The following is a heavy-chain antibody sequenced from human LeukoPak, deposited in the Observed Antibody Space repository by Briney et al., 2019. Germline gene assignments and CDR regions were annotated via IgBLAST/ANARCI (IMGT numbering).Heavy chain of an antibody. Sequence: GGSLRLSCAASGFTFSSYSMNWVRQAPGKGLEWVASISSSSTYIYYADSVKGRFTISRDNAKNSLYLQMNSLRAEDTAVYYCARGLGSGRHAFDIWGQGTMVTVSS. J-gene: IGHJ3*02. CDR3: ARGLGSGRHAFDI. D-gene: IGHD3-10*01. V-gene: IGHV3-21*01. CDR2: ISSSSTYI. CDR1: GFTFSSYS.